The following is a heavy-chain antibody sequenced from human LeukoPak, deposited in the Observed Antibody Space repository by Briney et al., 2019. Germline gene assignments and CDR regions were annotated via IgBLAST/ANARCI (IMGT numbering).Heavy chain of an antibody. CDR2: ISSSSSTI. D-gene: IGHD4-23*01. Sequence: GGSLRLSCAASGFTFSSYSMNWVRQAPGKGLEWVSYISSSSSTIYYADSVKGRFTISRDNSKNTLYLQMNSLRAEDTAVYYCAKESSVVDWYFDLWGRGTLVTVSS. CDR1: GFTFSSYS. CDR3: AKESSVVDWYFDL. J-gene: IGHJ2*01. V-gene: IGHV3-48*01.